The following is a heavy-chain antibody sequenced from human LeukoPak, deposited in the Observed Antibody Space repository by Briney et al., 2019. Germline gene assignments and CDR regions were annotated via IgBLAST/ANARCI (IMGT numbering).Heavy chain of an antibody. J-gene: IGHJ3*02. CDR3: ARDRRWELLHAFDI. CDR2: IHYSENT. CDR1: GGSISSYF. Sequence: SETLSLTCTVSGGSISSYFWSWIRQPPGKGLEWIAYIHYSENTNYNPSLKSRVTISVDTSKNQFSLKLSSVTAADTAVYYCARDRRWELLHAFDIWGQGTMVTVSS. V-gene: IGHV4-59*01. D-gene: IGHD1-26*01.